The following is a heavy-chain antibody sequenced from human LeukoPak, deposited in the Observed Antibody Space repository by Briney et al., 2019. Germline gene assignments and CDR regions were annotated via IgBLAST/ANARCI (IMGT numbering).Heavy chain of an antibody. CDR1: GFTFSSYA. Sequence: PGGSLRLSCAASGFTFSSYAMSWVRQAPGKGLEWVSSISSSSSYIYYADSVKGRFTISRDNAKNSLYLQMNSLRAEDTAVYYCARDNYGDLDDAFDIWGQGTMVTVSS. D-gene: IGHD4-17*01. CDR2: ISSSSSYI. J-gene: IGHJ3*02. CDR3: ARDNYGDLDDAFDI. V-gene: IGHV3-21*01.